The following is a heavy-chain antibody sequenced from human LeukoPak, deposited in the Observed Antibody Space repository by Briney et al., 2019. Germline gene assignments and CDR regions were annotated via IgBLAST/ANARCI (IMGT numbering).Heavy chain of an antibody. J-gene: IGHJ5*02. D-gene: IGHD3-3*01. Sequence: PGGSLRLSCAASGFTFSSYWMSWVRQPPGKGLEWIGEINHSGSTYYNPSLKSRVTISVDTSKNQFSLKLSSVTAADAAVYYCASANYDFWSEENWFDPWGQGTLVTVSS. CDR3: ASANYDFWSEENWFDP. CDR2: INHSGST. CDR1: GFTFSSYW. V-gene: IGHV4-34*01.